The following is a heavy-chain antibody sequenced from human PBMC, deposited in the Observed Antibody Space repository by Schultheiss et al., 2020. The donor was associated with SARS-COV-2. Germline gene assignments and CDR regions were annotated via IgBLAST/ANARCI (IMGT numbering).Heavy chain of an antibody. CDR1: GFTFSDYY. Sequence: GGSLRLSCAASGFTFSDYYMSWIRQAPGKGLVWVSRINSDGSSTSYADSVKGRFTISRDNAKNSLYLQMNSLRAEDTALYYCAKDMELWFGGVKPNGMDVWGQGTTVTVSS. J-gene: IGHJ6*02. V-gene: IGHV3-74*01. D-gene: IGHD3-10*01. CDR2: INSDGSST. CDR3: AKDMELWFGGVKPNGMDV.